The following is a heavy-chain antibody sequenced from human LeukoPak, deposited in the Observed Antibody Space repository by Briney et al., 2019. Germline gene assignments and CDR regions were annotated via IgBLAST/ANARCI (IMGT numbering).Heavy chain of an antibody. D-gene: IGHD6-19*01. Sequence: HPGGSLRPSCAASGFIFSRYWMSWIRQAPGKGLEWVANINQDGSENYYVDSVKGRFTISRDNVKNSLYLQMNSLRAEDTAVYYCARASAGIAVLGRFDARGQGTLVTVSS. J-gene: IGHJ5*02. V-gene: IGHV3-7*01. CDR3: ARASAGIAVLGRFDA. CDR1: GFIFSRYW. CDR2: INQDGSEN.